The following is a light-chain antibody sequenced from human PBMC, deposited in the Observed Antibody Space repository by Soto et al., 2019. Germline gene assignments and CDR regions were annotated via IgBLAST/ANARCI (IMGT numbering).Light chain of an antibody. V-gene: IGKV1-5*03. J-gene: IGKJ2*01. CDR3: QQYNGS. CDR2: KAS. Sequence: DIQMTQSPSTLSASVGDRVTITCRASQSISNWLAWYQQKPGKAPKLLIYKASSFESGVPSRFSGSGSGTEFTLTISSLQPDDFATYYCQQYNGSFGQGTKLEMK. CDR1: QSISNW.